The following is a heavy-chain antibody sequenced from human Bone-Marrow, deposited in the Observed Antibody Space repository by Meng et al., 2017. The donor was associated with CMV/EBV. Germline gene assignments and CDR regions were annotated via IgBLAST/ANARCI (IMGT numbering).Heavy chain of an antibody. CDR1: GYSFTTYW. Sequence: GESLKISCKGSGYSFTTYWIGWVRQMPGKGLEWMGIIYPGDPDTRYSPSFQGQVTISADKSISTAYLQWNSLKASDTAMYYCARLRFLEWNSFDYWGQGTLVTVSS. CDR2: IYPGDPDT. J-gene: IGHJ4*02. CDR3: ARLRFLEWNSFDY. V-gene: IGHV5-51*01. D-gene: IGHD3-3*01.